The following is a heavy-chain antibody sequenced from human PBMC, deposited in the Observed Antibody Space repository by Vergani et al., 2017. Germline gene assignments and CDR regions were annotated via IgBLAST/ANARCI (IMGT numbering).Heavy chain of an antibody. V-gene: IGHV3-33*01. CDR3: ARVFSSSYYYYYYYMDV. CDR2: IWYDGSNK. CDR1: GFTFSSYG. Sequence: QVQLVESGGGVVQPGRSLRLSCAASGFTFSSYGMHWVRQAPGKGLEWVAVIWYDGSNKYYADSVKGRFTISRDNSKNTLYLQMNSLRAEDTAVYYCARVFSSSYYYYYYYMDVWGKXP. J-gene: IGHJ6*03. D-gene: IGHD6-6*01.